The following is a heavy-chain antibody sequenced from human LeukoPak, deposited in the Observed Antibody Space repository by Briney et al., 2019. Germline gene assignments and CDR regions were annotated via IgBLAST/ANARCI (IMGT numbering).Heavy chain of an antibody. CDR3: ARGASYSSSWYCDY. J-gene: IGHJ4*02. CDR2: ISYDGSNK. CDR1: GFTFSSYA. Sequence: PGGSLRLSCAASGFTFSSYAMHWVRQAPGKGLEWVAVISYDGSNKYYADSVKGRFTISRDNSKNTLSLQMNSLRAEDTAVYYCARGASYSSSWYCDYWGQGTLVTVSS. V-gene: IGHV3-30*04. D-gene: IGHD6-13*01.